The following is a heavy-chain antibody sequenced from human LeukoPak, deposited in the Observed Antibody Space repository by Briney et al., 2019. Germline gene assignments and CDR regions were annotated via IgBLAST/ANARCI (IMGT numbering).Heavy chain of an antibody. CDR2: AYNGNT. V-gene: IGHV1-18*01. Sequence: AYNGNTNYAQKLQGRVTMTTDTSTSTAYMELRSLRSDDTAVYYCARDIVVVPAGYYFDYWGQGTLVTVSS. D-gene: IGHD2-2*01. CDR3: ARDIVVVPAGYYFDY. J-gene: IGHJ4*02.